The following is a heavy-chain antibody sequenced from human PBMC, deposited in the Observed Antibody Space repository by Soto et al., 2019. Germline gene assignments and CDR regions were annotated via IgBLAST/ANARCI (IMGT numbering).Heavy chain of an antibody. CDR1: GFTFSSYA. CDR2: ISYDGSNK. J-gene: IGHJ5*02. V-gene: IGHV3-30-3*02. D-gene: IGHD3-16*01. CDR3: AKSDRGWFGPFDP. Sequence: GGSLRLSCAASGFTFSSYAMHWVRQAPGKGLEWVAVISYDGSNKYYADSVKGRFTISRDNSKSTLYLQMNSLRAEDTAVYYCAKSDRGWFGPFDPWGQGTLVTVSS.